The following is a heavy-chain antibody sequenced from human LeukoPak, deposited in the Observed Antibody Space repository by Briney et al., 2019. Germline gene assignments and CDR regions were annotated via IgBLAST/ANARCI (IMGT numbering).Heavy chain of an antibody. CDR1: GYTFNSYG. V-gene: IGHV1-18*01. J-gene: IGHJ5*02. CDR2: ISTYNGHT. D-gene: IGHD1-26*01. Sequence: ASVKVSCKASGYTFNSYGISWVRQAPGQGLEWMGWISTYNGHTNYAQKLQGRVTMTTDTSTSTVYMELRSLRSDDTAVYYCARFLPQKWELPGNWIDPWGQGTLVTVSS. CDR3: ARFLPQKWELPGNWIDP.